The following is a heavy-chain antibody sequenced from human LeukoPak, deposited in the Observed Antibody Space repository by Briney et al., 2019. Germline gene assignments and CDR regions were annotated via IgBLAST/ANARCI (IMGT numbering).Heavy chain of an antibody. CDR2: INPNSGGT. V-gene: IGHV1-2*02. D-gene: IGHD1-14*01. CDR1: GYTFTGYY. CDR3: AFTTYYYYYMDV. J-gene: IGHJ6*03. Sequence: ASVKVSCKASGYTFTGYYMHWVRQAPGQGLEWMGWINPNSGGTNYAQKVQGRVTMTRDTSISTAYMELSRLRSDDTAVYYCAFTTYYYYYMDVWGKGTTVTISS.